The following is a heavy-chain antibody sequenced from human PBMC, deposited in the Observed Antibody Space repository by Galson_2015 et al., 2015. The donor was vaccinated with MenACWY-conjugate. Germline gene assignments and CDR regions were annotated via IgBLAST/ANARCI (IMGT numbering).Heavy chain of an antibody. D-gene: IGHD2-15*01. J-gene: IGHJ4*02. CDR3: ARRHCSSGSCFFDY. CDR2: IYYSGTT. CDR1: GGSISSYY. Sequence: LSLTCTVSGGSISSYYLSWIRQPPGKGLEWTGYIYYSGTTKYNPSLKSRVTISADTSKTQFSLRLNSVTAADTAVYYCARRHCSSGSCFFDYWGQGSLVTVSS. V-gene: IGHV4-59*08.